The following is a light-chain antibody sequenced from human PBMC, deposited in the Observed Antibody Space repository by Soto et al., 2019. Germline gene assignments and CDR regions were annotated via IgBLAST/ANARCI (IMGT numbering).Light chain of an antibody. V-gene: IGKV3-20*01. CDR3: QQYVGSPQT. CDR2: DAS. Sequence: EIVLTQSPGTLSLSPGERASLSCRASQNVNSNYLAWYQQKPGQAPRLLIYDASSRATGIPDRFGGSGSGTDFTLTISRLEPEDFAMYYCQQYVGSPQTFGRGPKVEIK. J-gene: IGKJ1*01. CDR1: QNVNSNY.